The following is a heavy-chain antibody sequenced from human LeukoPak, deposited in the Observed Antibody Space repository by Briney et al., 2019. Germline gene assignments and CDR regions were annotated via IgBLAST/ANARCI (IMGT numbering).Heavy chain of an antibody. V-gene: IGHV3-23*01. CDR1: GFAFNSYV. D-gene: IGHD1-26*01. Sequence: GGSLRLSCAASGFAFNSYVISWVRQAPGKGLEWVSSSSGNGDSYYSDFVKGRFTISRDNSKNTLYLQMNSLRAEDTAFYFCAKGSPIYVGVVFFDFWGQGTLLTVSS. CDR2: SSGNGDS. CDR3: AKGSPIYVGVVFFDF. J-gene: IGHJ4*02.